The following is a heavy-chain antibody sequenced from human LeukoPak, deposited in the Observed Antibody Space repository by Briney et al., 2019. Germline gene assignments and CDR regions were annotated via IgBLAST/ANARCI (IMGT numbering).Heavy chain of an antibody. Sequence: GRSLRLSCAASGFTFSSYGMHWVRQAPGKGLEWVAVISYDGSNKYYADSVKGRFTISRGNSKNTLYLQMNSLRAEDTAVYYCAKLLLAARELFDYWGQGTLVTVSS. CDR3: AKLLLAARELFDY. CDR2: ISYDGSNK. J-gene: IGHJ4*02. CDR1: GFTFSSYG. D-gene: IGHD6-13*01. V-gene: IGHV3-30*18.